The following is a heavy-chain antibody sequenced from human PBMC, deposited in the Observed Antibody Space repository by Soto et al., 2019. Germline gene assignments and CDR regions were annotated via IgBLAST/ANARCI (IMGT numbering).Heavy chain of an antibody. V-gene: IGHV1-69*13. CDR2: IIPIFGTA. Sequence: ASVKVSCKAPGGTFSSYAISWVQQAPGQGLEWMGGIIPIFGTANYAQKFQGRVTITADESTGTAYMELSSLRSEDTAVYYCARGRVVRGVMKDAFDIWGQGXMVTVSS. CDR3: ARGRVVRGVMKDAFDI. CDR1: GGTFSSYA. D-gene: IGHD3-10*01. J-gene: IGHJ3*02.